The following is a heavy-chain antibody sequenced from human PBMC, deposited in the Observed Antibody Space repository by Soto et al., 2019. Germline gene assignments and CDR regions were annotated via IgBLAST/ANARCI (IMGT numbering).Heavy chain of an antibody. CDR3: AAGEARSRNLAPYYLDF. CDR2: IHYSGTT. J-gene: IGHJ4*02. D-gene: IGHD2-21*01. Sequence: SETLSLTCTVSGGSMRNYFWTWIRQPPGKGLEWIGYIHYSGTTSFFPSYNPSLRSRVTISEDTSKNQFSLKLLSVTTADTAVYFCAAGEARSRNLAPYYLDFWGQGTRVTVSS. CDR1: GGSMRNYF. V-gene: IGHV4-59*01.